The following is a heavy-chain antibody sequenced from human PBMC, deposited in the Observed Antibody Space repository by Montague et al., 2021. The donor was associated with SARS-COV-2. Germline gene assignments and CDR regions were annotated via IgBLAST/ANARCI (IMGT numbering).Heavy chain of an antibody. V-gene: IGHV4-34*01. CDR1: GGSFSDYH. J-gene: IGHJ4*02. CDR2: INYCGST. Sequence: SETRSLTCAVYGGSFSDYHWTWIRQSPGGGLEWIGQINYCGSTXYNPSLSSRVTISIDTSKNQFPLKLTSVTAADTAVYYCARGAPGYWGQGTLVTVSS. CDR3: ARGAPGY. D-gene: IGHD1-1*01.